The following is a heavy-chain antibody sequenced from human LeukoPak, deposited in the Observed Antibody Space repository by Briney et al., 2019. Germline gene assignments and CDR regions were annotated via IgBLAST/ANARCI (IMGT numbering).Heavy chain of an antibody. CDR1: GFTFSSYA. CDR2: ISGSGGST. J-gene: IGHJ3*02. Sequence: PGGSLRLSCAASGFTFSSYAMSWVRQAPGKGLEWVSAISGSGGSTYYADSVKGRLTISRDNSKNTLYLQMNSLRAEDTAVYYCAKVVYCSGGSCYRNAFDIWGQGTMVTVSS. V-gene: IGHV3-23*01. D-gene: IGHD2-15*01. CDR3: AKVVYCSGGSCYRNAFDI.